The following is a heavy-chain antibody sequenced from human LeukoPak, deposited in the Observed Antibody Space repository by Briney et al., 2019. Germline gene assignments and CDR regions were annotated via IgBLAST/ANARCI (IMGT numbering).Heavy chain of an antibody. D-gene: IGHD2-15*01. J-gene: IGHJ4*02. CDR3: ARRDIVVVVSASDY. V-gene: IGHV3-21*04. Sequence: GGSLRLSCAASGFTFSSYSLNWVRRAPGKGLEWVSSISSSSSYIYYADSVKGRFIISRDNSKNSLYLQMNSLRVDDTAVYYCARRDIVVVVSASDYWGQGTLVTVSS. CDR2: ISSSSSYI. CDR1: GFTFSSYS.